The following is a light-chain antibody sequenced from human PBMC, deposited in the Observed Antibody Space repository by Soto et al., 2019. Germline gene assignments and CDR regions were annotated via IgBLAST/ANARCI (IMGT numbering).Light chain of an antibody. CDR1: QGISSH. CDR3: QRYDSALGT. CDR2: AAS. Sequence: DIQMTQSPSSLSASVGDRVTITCRATQGISSHLAWYQQKPGKVPKLLIYAASTLQSGVPSRFSGSGSGTDFTLTISSLQPEDVATYYCQRYDSALGTFGQGTRLEIK. V-gene: IGKV1-27*01. J-gene: IGKJ5*01.